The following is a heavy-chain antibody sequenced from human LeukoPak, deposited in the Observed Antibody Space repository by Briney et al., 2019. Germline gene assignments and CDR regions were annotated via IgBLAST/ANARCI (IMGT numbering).Heavy chain of an antibody. Sequence: ASVKVSCKASGYTFTSYYMHWGRQPPGQGLEWMGIINPSGGSTSYAQKFQGRVTMTRDMSTSTVYMELSSLRSEDTAVYYCARGGIVVFGVVTVRGPFDYWGQGTLVTVSS. D-gene: IGHD3-3*01. V-gene: IGHV1-46*01. CDR3: ARGGIVVFGVVTVRGPFDY. CDR2: INPSGGST. CDR1: GYTFTSYY. J-gene: IGHJ4*02.